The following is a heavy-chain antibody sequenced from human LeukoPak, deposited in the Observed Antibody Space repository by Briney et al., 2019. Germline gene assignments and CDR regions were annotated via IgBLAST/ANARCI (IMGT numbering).Heavy chain of an antibody. Sequence: GGSLRLSCTAPGFTFSTYAISWVRQAPGKGLEWVSAISGSGGSTYYADSVKGRFTISRDNSENTLYLQMNNLRAEDTAVYYCAPDIVVVPAAPSWFDPWGQGTLVTVSS. J-gene: IGHJ5*02. CDR3: APDIVVVPAAPSWFDP. D-gene: IGHD2-2*01. V-gene: IGHV3-23*01. CDR2: ISGSGGST. CDR1: GFTFSTYA.